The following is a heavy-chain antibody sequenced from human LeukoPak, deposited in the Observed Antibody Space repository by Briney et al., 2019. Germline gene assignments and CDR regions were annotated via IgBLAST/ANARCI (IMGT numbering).Heavy chain of an antibody. CDR1: GGPISSYY. CDR3: AREGVTIFGVVLGNWFDP. V-gene: IGHV4-4*07. J-gene: IGHJ5*02. Sequence: SETLSLTCTVSGGPISSYYWSWIRQPAGKGLEWIGRIYTSGSTNYNPSLKSRVTMSVDTSKNQFSLKLSSVTAADTAVYYCAREGVTIFGVVLGNWFDPWGQGTLVTVSS. D-gene: IGHD3-3*01. CDR2: IYTSGST.